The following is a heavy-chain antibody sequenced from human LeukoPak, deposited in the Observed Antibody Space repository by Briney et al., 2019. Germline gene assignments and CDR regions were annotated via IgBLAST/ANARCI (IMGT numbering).Heavy chain of an antibody. D-gene: IGHD5-18*01. V-gene: IGHV4-30-2*01. Sequence: SQTLSLTCTVSGGSISSGGYYWSWIRQPPGKGLEWIGEINHSGSTNYNPSLKSRVTISVDTSKNQFSLKLSSVTAADTAVYYCARGRGYSYGCLDYWGQGTLVTVSS. CDR3: ARGRGYSYGCLDY. CDR1: GGSISSGGYY. J-gene: IGHJ4*02. CDR2: INHSGST.